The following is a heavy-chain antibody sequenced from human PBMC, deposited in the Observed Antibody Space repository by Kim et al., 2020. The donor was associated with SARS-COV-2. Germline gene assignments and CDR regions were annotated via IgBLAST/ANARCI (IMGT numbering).Heavy chain of an antibody. CDR2: IIPIFGTA. V-gene: IGHV1-69*13. CDR3: AREDIVVVPAAGYYYYGMDV. J-gene: IGHJ6*02. D-gene: IGHD2-2*01. Sequence: SVKVSCKASGGTFSSYAISWVRQAPGQGLEWMGGIIPIFGTANYAQKFQGRVTITADESTSTAYMELSSLRSEDTAVYYCAREDIVVVPAAGYYYYGMDVWGQGTTVTVSS. CDR1: GGTFSSYA.